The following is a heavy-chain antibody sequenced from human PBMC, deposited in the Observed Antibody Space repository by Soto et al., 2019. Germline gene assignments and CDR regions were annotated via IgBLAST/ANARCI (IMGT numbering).Heavy chain of an antibody. CDR2: IIPIFGTA. J-gene: IGHJ6*02. D-gene: IGHD3-9*01. Sequence: QVQLVQSGAEVKKPGSSVKVSCKASGGSISNYAISWVRQAPGQGLEWMGGIIPIFGTAKYAQKFQGRLTITAQKSTNTAYMELSSLRSEDTAVYYCASDLSPHFDGGDFYYAMNVWGQGTTVTVSS. CDR3: ASDLSPHFDGGDFYYAMNV. V-gene: IGHV1-69*06. CDR1: GGSISNYA.